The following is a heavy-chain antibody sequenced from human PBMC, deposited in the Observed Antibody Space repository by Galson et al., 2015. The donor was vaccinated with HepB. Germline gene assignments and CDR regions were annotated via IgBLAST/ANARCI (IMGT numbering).Heavy chain of an antibody. CDR2: ISYDGSNK. D-gene: IGHD4-17*01. CDR1: GFTFSSYG. V-gene: IGHV3-30*18. Sequence: SLRLSCAASGFTFSSYGMHWVRQAPGKGLEWVAVISYDGSNKYYADSVKGRFTISRDNSKNTLYLQMNSLRAEDTAVYYCAKDLDYGDPTNWFDPWGQGTLVTVSS. CDR3: AKDLDYGDPTNWFDP. J-gene: IGHJ5*02.